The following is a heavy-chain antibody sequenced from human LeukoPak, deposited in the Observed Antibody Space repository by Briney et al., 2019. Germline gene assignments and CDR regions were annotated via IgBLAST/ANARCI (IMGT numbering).Heavy chain of an antibody. CDR2: IYYSGST. CDR1: GGSISSYY. CDR3: ARDVGIVGATDAFDI. V-gene: IGHV4-59*01. J-gene: IGHJ3*02. D-gene: IGHD1-26*01. Sequence: SETLSLTCTVSGGSISSYYWSWIRQPPGKGLEWIGYIYYSGSTNYNPSLKSRVTISVDTSKNQFSLKLSSVTAADTAVYYCARDVGIVGATDAFDIWGQGTMVTVSS.